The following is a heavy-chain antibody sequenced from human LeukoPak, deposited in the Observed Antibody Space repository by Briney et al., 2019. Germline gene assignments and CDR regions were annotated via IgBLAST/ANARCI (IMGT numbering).Heavy chain of an antibody. CDR1: GFTFSSYS. V-gene: IGHV3-21*01. CDR2: ISSSSSYI. Sequence: GGSLRLSCAASGFTFSSYSMNWVRQAPGKGLEWVSSISSSSSYIYYADSVKGRFTISRDNAKYSLYLQMNSLRAEDTAVYYCARLRSTSYYFDYWGQGTLVTVSS. D-gene: IGHD2-2*01. J-gene: IGHJ4*02. CDR3: ARLRSTSYYFDY.